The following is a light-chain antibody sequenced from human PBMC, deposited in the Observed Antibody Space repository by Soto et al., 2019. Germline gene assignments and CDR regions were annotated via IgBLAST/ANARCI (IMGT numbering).Light chain of an antibody. Sequence: QSALTQPRSVSGSPGQSVTISCTGTSTDVGGYNYVSWYQQHPGKVPKLILYDVSKRPSGVPDRFSGSKSGNTASLTISGLQAEDEADYYCCSYAGSYTYVFGTGTKVTVL. CDR3: CSYAGSYTYV. V-gene: IGLV2-11*01. J-gene: IGLJ1*01. CDR2: DVS. CDR1: STDVGGYNY.